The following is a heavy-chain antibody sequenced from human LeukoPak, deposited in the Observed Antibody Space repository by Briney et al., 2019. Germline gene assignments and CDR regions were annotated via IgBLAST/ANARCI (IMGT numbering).Heavy chain of an antibody. J-gene: IGHJ4*02. CDR1: GGSISSYY. D-gene: IGHD3-22*01. CDR3: ARGPYYYDSSGYYHSL. Sequence: SETLSLACTVSGGSISSYYWSWIRQPPGKGLEWIGYIYYSGSTNYNPSLKSRVTISVDTSKNQFSLKLSSVTAADTAVYYCARGPYYYDSSGYYHSLWGQGTLVTVSS. CDR2: IYYSGST. V-gene: IGHV4-59*01.